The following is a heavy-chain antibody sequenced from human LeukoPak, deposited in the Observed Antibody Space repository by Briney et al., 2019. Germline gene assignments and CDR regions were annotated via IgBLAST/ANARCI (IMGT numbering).Heavy chain of an antibody. J-gene: IGHJ4*02. CDR2: INHSGST. CDR1: GGSFSGYY. D-gene: IGHD5-18*01. V-gene: IGHV4-34*01. CDR3: ARRGGYSYGYGY. Sequence: SETLSLTCAVYGGSFSGYYWRWIRQPPGKGLEWIGEINHSGSTNYNPSLKSRVTISADTSKNQFSLKLSSVTAADTAVYYCARRGGYSYGYGYWGQGTLVTVSS.